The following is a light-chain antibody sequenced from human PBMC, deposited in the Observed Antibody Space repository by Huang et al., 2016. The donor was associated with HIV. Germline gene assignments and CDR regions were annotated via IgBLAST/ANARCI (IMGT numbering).Light chain of an antibody. Sequence: IVLTQSSGTLSLSPGERATLSCRTSQSVTSNYLAWYQQKPGQPPRLLMYGVSSRATGIPDRFSGSGSGTDFILTISRLRPEDFAVYYCQQYGTSPLTFGGGTKVEI. CDR3: QQYGTSPLT. V-gene: IGKV3-20*01. J-gene: IGKJ4*01. CDR1: QSVTSNY. CDR2: GVS.